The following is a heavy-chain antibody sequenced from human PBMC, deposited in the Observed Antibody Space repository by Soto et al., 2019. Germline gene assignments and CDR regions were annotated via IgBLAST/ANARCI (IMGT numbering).Heavy chain of an antibody. J-gene: IGHJ6*02. D-gene: IGHD2-2*01. Sequence: GGSLRLSCAASGFTFSSYSMNWVRQAPGKGLEWVSYISSSSSTIYYADSVKGRFTISRDYAKNSLYLQMNSLRDEDTAVYYCARAPSVPAAVLYYGMDVWGQGTTVTVSS. CDR3: ARAPSVPAAVLYYGMDV. V-gene: IGHV3-48*02. CDR1: GFTFSSYS. CDR2: ISSSSSTI.